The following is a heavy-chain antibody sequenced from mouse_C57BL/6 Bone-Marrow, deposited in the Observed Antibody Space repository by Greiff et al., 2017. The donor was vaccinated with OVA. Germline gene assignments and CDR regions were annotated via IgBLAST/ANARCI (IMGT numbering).Heavy chain of an antibody. CDR3: TTISSVVGAY. Sequence: QVQLQQSGPELVKPGASVKISCKASGYTFTDYYINWVKQRPGQGLEWIGWIYPGSGSTYHNEKFKGKATLTVDTSSSTAYMLLSSLTSDDSAVYFCTTISSVVGAYWGQGTPLTVSA. J-gene: IGHJ3*01. CDR2: IYPGSGST. CDR1: GYTFTDYY. V-gene: IGHV1-75*01.